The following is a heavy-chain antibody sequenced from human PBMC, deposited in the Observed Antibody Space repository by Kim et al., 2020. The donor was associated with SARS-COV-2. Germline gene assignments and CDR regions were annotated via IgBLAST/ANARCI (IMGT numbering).Heavy chain of an antibody. Sequence: SPSGRVTITVDTSKNQFSLKLSPVTAADTAVYYCARQNRYNWNSEYYFDYWGQGTLVTVSS. CDR3: ARQNRYNWNSEYYFDY. J-gene: IGHJ4*02. V-gene: IGHV4-39*01. D-gene: IGHD1-7*01.